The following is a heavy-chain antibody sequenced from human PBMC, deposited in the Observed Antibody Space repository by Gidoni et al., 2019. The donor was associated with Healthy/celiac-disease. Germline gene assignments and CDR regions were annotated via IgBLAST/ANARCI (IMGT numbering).Heavy chain of an antibody. Sequence: EVQLVESGGGLVQPGRSLRLSCAASGFTFDDYAMHWVRQAPGKGLEWVSGISWNSGSIGYADSVKGRFTISRDNAKNSLYLQMNSLRAEDTALYYCAKDSFQQQLALDYWGQGTLVTVSS. D-gene: IGHD6-13*01. CDR2: ISWNSGSI. CDR3: AKDSFQQQLALDY. V-gene: IGHV3-9*01. J-gene: IGHJ4*02. CDR1: GFTFDDYA.